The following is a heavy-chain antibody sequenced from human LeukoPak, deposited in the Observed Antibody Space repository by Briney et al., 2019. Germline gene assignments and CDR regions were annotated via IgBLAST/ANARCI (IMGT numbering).Heavy chain of an antibody. V-gene: IGHV1-69*13. Sequence: SVKVSCKASGYTFSKYGISWVRQAPGQGLEWMGGIIPIFGTANYAQKFQGRVTITADESTSTAYMELSSLRSEDTAVYYCARGGLSRYCSSTSCYHEWGYYFDYWGQGTLVTVSS. CDR1: GYTFSKYG. J-gene: IGHJ4*02. D-gene: IGHD2-2*01. CDR2: IIPIFGTA. CDR3: ARGGLSRYCSSTSCYHEWGYYFDY.